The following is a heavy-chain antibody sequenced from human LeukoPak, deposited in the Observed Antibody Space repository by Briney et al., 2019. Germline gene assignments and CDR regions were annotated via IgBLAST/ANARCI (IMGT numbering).Heavy chain of an antibody. CDR1: GRSISSGDYY. CDR3: AREGYYGSGRGMDV. Sequence: SETLSLTCTVSGRSISSGDYYWSWIRQPPGKVLEWLGYIYYSGSTYYNPSLKSRVTISVDTSKTQFSLKLSSVTAADTAVYYCAREGYYGSGRGMDVWGKGTTVTVSS. D-gene: IGHD3-10*01. J-gene: IGHJ6*04. V-gene: IGHV4-30-4*01. CDR2: IYYSGST.